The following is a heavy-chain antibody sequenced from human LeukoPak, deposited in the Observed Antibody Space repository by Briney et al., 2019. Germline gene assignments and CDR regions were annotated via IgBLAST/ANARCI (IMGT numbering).Heavy chain of an antibody. CDR2: ISYDGSNK. V-gene: IGHV3-30*18. J-gene: IGHJ6*02. D-gene: IGHD1-26*01. CDR1: GFTFSSYG. Sequence: PGGSLRLSCAASGFTFSSYGMHWVRQAPGKGLEWVAVISYDGSNKYYADSVKGRFTISRDNSKNTLYLQMNSLRAEDTAVYYCAKDTGSSSPYYYYYGMDVWGQGTTVTVSS. CDR3: AKDTGSSSPYYYYYGMDV.